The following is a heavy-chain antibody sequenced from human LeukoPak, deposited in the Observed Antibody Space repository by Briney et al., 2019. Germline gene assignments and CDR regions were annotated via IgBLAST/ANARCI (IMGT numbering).Heavy chain of an antibody. J-gene: IGHJ5*02. D-gene: IGHD4-23*01. Sequence: GESLKISCKXSGYSFNXXXXXXXXXXXXXXXXXXXXXYPGDSDTRYSPSFXGXVTXSADKSIXTAYLQWSSLKASDTAMYYCARRRDYGGNSVNWFDPWGQGTLVTVSS. CDR3: ARRRDYGGNSVNWFDP. V-gene: IGHV5-51*01. CDR1: GYSFNXXX. CDR2: XYPGDSDT.